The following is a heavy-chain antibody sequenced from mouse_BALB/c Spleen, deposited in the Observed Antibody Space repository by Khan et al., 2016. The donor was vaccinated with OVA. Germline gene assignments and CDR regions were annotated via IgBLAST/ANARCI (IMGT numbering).Heavy chain of an antibody. CDR3: ARTARIKY. CDR2: IRDNGST. Sequence: EVQLQESGPGLVKPSQSLSLTCTVTGYSITSGYGWNWIRQFPGNKLEWMGFIRDNGSTNYNPSLKSRISITRDTSKNPFFLQLNSVTTEDTATYYCARTARIKYWGQGTTLTVSS. CDR1: GYSITSGYG. V-gene: IGHV3-1*02. D-gene: IGHD1-2*01. J-gene: IGHJ2*01.